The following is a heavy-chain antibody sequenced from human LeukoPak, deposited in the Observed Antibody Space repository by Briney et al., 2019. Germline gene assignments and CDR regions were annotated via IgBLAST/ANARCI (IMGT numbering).Heavy chain of an antibody. V-gene: IGHV4-59*08. CDR2: TYYSGST. J-gene: IGHJ4*02. Sequence: SETLSLTCTVSGGSISSYYWSWIRQPPGKGLEWIGYTYYSGSTNYNPSLKSRVTISVDTSKNQFSLKLSSVTAADTAVYYCARLFGSYYYFDYWGQGTLVTVSS. CDR3: ARLFGSYYYFDY. CDR1: GGSISSYY. D-gene: IGHD1-26*01.